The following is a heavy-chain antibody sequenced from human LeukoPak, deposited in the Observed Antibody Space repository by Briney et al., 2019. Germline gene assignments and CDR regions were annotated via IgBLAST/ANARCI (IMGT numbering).Heavy chain of an antibody. J-gene: IGHJ4*02. CDR2: FDPEDGET. CDR3: AFLDIYDGSGYYEGYFNY. V-gene: IGHV1-24*01. Sequence: ASVKVSCKVSGYTLTELSMHWVRQAPGKGLEWMGGFDPEDGETIYAQKFQGRVTMTEDTSTDTAYTELSTLRSEDTAVYYCAFLDIYDGSGYYEGYFNYWGQGTLVTVSS. D-gene: IGHD3-22*01. CDR1: GYTLTELS.